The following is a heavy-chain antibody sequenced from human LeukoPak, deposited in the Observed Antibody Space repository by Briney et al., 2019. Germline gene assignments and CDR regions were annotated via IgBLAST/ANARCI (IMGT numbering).Heavy chain of an antibody. CDR2: INPNSGGT. Sequence: ASVKVSFKASGYTFTGYYMHWVRQAPGQGLEWMGWINPNSGGTNYAQKVHGSVTMTRDTSISTAYMERSRLRSDDTAVYYCASDQSIAARPDDGYWGQGTLVTVSS. V-gene: IGHV1-2*02. D-gene: IGHD6-6*01. CDR1: GYTFTGYY. J-gene: IGHJ4*02. CDR3: ASDQSIAARPDDGY.